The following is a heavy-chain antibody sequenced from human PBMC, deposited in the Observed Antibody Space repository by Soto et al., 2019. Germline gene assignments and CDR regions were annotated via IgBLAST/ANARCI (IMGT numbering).Heavy chain of an antibody. J-gene: IGHJ5*02. CDR3: ARRGSAVSLATGFDP. Sequence: SETLSLTCAVSGGSISSGGYSWSWIRQPPGKGLEWIGYIYHSGSTYYNPSLKSRVTISIDTSENQFSLRLNSVTAADTAVYYCARRGSAVSLATGFDPWGQGTPVTVSS. CDR2: IYHSGST. D-gene: IGHD1-1*01. V-gene: IGHV4-30-2*03. CDR1: GGSISSGGYS.